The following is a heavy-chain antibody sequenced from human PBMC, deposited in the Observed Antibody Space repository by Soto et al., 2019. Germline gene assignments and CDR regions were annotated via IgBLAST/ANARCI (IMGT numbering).Heavy chain of an antibody. V-gene: IGHV1-69*06. CDR3: ARARSLYYYDSSGYPDYYYGMDV. CDR1: GGTFSSYA. CDR2: IIPIFGTA. Sequence: SVKVSCKASGGTFSSYAISWVRQAPGQGLEWMGWIIPIFGTANYAQKFQGRVTITGDKSTSTAYMELSSLRSEDTAVYYCARARSLYYYDSSGYPDYYYGMDVWGQGTTVTVSS. D-gene: IGHD3-22*01. J-gene: IGHJ6*02.